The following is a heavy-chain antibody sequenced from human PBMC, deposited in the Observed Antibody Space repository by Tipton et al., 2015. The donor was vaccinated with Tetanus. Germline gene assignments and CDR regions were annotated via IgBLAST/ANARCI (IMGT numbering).Heavy chain of an antibody. V-gene: IGHV3-33*08. J-gene: IGHJ4*02. CDR3: AREADCSGGSCFSGDFDN. CDR1: GFTFSNYP. CDR2: SWYDGTDK. Sequence: AASGFTFSNYPMIWVRQAPGKGLEWVAVSWYDGTDKYYADSVKGRFTISRDNSKNTLYLQMNSLRAEDTAVYYCAREADCSGGSCFSGDFDNWGQGTQVTVSS. D-gene: IGHD2-15*01.